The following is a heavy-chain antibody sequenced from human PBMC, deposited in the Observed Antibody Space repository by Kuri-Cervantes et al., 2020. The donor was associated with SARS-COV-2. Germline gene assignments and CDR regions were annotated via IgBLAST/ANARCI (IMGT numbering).Heavy chain of an antibody. D-gene: IGHD3-16*01. J-gene: IGHJ5*02. CDR1: GFTFSSYW. V-gene: IGHV3-74*01. CDR3: ARDGGNWFDP. CDR2: INSDGSST. Sequence: ETLSLTCAASGFTFSSYWMHWVRQAPGKGLVWVSRINSDGSSTSYADSVKGRFTISRDNSKNTLYLQMNSLRAEDTAVYYCARDGGNWFDPWGQGTLVTVSS.